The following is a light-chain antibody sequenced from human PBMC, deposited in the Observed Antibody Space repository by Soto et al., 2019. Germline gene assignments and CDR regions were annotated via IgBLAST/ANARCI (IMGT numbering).Light chain of an antibody. J-gene: IGKJ4*01. CDR1: QSVSSY. CDR2: DAS. CDR3: QQRSNGLT. V-gene: IGKV3-11*01. Sequence: ETVFTQSPATLSLSPGERATLSRRASQSVSSYLAWFQQKPGQAPRLLIYDASNRATGIPARFSGSGSGTDFTLTTSSLEPEDFAVYYCQQRSNGLTFGGGTRWIS.